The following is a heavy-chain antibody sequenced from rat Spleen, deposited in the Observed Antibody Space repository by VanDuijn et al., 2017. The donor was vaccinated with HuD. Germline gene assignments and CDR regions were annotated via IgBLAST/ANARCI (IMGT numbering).Heavy chain of an antibody. Sequence: EVQLQESGPGLVKPSQSFSLTCSVTGYSITSNYWGWIRKFPGNKMEWMGYISYSDNTSYNPSLKSRISIARDTSKNQFFLQVNSVIIDDTATYYCTTYSDYATSPFAYWGRGALVTVSS. V-gene: IGHV3-1*01. CDR1: GYSITSNY. D-gene: IGHD1-6*01. CDR3: TTYSDYATSPFAY. J-gene: IGHJ3*01. CDR2: ISYSDNT.